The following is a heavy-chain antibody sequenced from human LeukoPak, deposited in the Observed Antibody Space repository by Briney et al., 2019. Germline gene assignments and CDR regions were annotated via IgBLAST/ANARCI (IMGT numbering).Heavy chain of an antibody. J-gene: IGHJ6*04. Sequence: ASVKVSCRASGYPFTAYFIYWVRQAPGQGLEWMGWINPSSGGTNSAQKFQDRVTMTRDTSNSSVYIELSSLRSDDTAVYYCAKSGYGFGYGWDVAVWGKGTTVTVSS. CDR2: INPSSGGT. CDR3: AKSGYGFGYGWDVAV. D-gene: IGHD5-18*01. CDR1: GYPFTAYF. V-gene: IGHV1-2*02.